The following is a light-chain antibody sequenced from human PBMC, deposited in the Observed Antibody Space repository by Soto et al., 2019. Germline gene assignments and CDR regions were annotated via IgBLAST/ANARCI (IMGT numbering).Light chain of an antibody. Sequence: EIVLTQSPGTLSLSPGERATLSCRTSQSVSSNYLAWYQQKPGQAPRLLIYGASNRATGIPDRFSGSGSGTDFTLTINRLEPEDFAVFYCQQYGTSEIIFGQGTRLEIK. CDR3: QQYGTSEII. CDR1: QSVSSNY. J-gene: IGKJ5*01. CDR2: GAS. V-gene: IGKV3-20*01.